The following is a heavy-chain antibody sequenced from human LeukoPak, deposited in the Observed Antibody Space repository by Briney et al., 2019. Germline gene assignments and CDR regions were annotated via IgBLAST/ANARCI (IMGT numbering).Heavy chain of an antibody. CDR2: IYYSGST. Sequence: SETLSLTCSVSGGSISSTNDYWDWIRQPPGKGLEWIASIYYSGSTYYNPSLKSRVTISVDTSKNQFSLKMTSVTAADTAVYYCARAKGAGYDPYYFDYWGQGTLVTVSS. J-gene: IGHJ4*02. CDR3: ARAKGAGYDPYYFDY. V-gene: IGHV4-39*01. D-gene: IGHD5-12*01. CDR1: GGSISSTNDY.